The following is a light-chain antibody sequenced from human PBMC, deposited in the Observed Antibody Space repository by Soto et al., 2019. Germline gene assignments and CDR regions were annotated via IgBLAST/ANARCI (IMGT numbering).Light chain of an antibody. CDR2: DAS. J-gene: IGKJ4*01. V-gene: IGKV1-33*01. CDR3: QQYDNLPLT. CDR1: QDIANY. Sequence: DIQMTQSPSSLSASVGDRVTITCQASQDIANYLNWYQQKPGKAPKLLIYDASNLETGVPSRFSGSRSGTDFTFTINSLQPEDIATYYCQQYDNLPLTFGGGTTVEIK.